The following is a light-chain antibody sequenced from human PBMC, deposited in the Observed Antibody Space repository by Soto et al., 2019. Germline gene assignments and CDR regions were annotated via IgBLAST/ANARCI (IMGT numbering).Light chain of an antibody. CDR3: QQYGNSPWT. J-gene: IGKJ1*01. CDR1: QSGSSNY. V-gene: IGKV3-20*01. CDR2: AAS. Sequence: EIVLTQSPGPLSLSPGARATLSFRASQSGSSNYLAWCQPKPGQAPRLLIYAASSRATGLPARFSGSGSGTDFTLTISRLEPEDFAVYYCQQYGNSPWTFGQGTKVEI.